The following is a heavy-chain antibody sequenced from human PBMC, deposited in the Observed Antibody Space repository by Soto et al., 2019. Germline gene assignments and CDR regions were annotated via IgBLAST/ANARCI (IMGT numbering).Heavy chain of an antibody. CDR3: AREVIPLTTDWYFDL. J-gene: IGHJ2*01. Sequence: QLQLRESGPGLVKPSETLSLTCTVSGGSISGGVGGLYYWSWIRQPPGKGREWIGYIYDSWSTYYNPSLKSRVTIAVDTSKNQFSLRLSSVTAADTAVYYCAREVIPLTTDWYFDLWGRGTLVTVSS. CDR2: IYDSWST. V-gene: IGHV4-30-4*01. CDR1: GGSISGGVGGLYY. D-gene: IGHD4-17*01.